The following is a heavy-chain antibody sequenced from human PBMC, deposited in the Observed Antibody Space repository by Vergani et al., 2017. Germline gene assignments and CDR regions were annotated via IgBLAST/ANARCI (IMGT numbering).Heavy chain of an antibody. V-gene: IGHV1-46*01. CDR3: ARAPYNWNDGNYYYYGMDV. J-gene: IGHJ6*02. CDR2: INPSGGST. CDR1: GYTFTSYY. D-gene: IGHD1-20*01. Sequence: QVQLVQSGAEVKKPGASVKVSCKASGYTFTSYYMHWVRQAPGQGLEWMGIINPSGGSTSYAQKFQGRVTMTRDTSTSTVYMELSSLRSEDTAVYYCARAPYNWNDGNYYYYGMDVWGQGTTVTVSS.